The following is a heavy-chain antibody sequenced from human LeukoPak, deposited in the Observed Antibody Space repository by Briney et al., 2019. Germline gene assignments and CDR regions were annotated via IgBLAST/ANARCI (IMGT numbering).Heavy chain of an antibody. CDR3: AGEEERGVTVAGTAFDY. CDR1: GGTFSSYS. V-gene: IGHV1-69*04. Sequence: SVKVSCKASGGTFSSYSITWVRQAPGQGLEWMGRIIPTLGIANYAQKFQGRVTITTDKSTSTAYMELSSLRSEDTAVYYCAGEEERGVTVAGTAFDYWGQGTLVTVSS. J-gene: IGHJ4*02. CDR2: IIPTLGIA. D-gene: IGHD6-19*01.